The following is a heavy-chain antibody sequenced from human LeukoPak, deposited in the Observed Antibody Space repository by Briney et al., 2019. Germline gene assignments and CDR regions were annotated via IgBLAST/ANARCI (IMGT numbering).Heavy chain of an antibody. CDR3: AKDVSDGRRSFDF. CDR2: ISGSGGSP. CDR1: GFSFSTYA. V-gene: IGHV3-23*01. Sequence: PGGSLRLSCAASGFSFSTYAMTWVRRAPGKGLEWVSGISGSGGSPYYADSVKGRFTISRDTSKNTLYRQMNSLRAEDTAVYSCAKDVSDGRRSFDFWGQGTLVTVSS. J-gene: IGHJ4*02. D-gene: IGHD2-8*01.